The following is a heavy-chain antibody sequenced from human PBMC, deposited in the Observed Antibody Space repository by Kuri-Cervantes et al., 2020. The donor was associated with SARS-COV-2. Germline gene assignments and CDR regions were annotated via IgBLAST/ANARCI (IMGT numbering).Heavy chain of an antibody. J-gene: IGHJ4*02. CDR3: TRQYSSGSLDY. CDR1: GFTFSGSA. Sequence: GESLKISCAASGFTFSGSAMHWVRQASGKGLEWVGRIRSKANSYATAYAASVKGRFTISRDDSKNTAYLQMNSLKTEGTAVYYCTRQYSSGSLDYWGQGTLVTVSS. V-gene: IGHV3-73*01. CDR2: IRSKANSYAT. D-gene: IGHD6-19*01.